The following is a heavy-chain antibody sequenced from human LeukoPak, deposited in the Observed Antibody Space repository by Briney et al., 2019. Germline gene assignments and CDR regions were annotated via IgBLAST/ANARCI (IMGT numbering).Heavy chain of an antibody. CDR2: MNPNSGNT. CDR1: GYTFTSYD. Sequence: ASVKVSCKASGYTFTSYDINWVRQATGQGLEWMGWMNPNSGNTGYAQKFQGRVTMTRNTSISTAYMELSSLRSEDTAVYYCARGDILTGYFAFDYWGRGTLVTVSS. V-gene: IGHV1-8*01. CDR3: ARGDILTGYFAFDY. J-gene: IGHJ4*02. D-gene: IGHD3-9*01.